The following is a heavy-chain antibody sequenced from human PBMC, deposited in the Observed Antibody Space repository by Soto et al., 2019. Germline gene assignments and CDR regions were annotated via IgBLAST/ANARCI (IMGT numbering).Heavy chain of an antibody. D-gene: IGHD5-12*01. CDR2: IIPILGTA. CDR1: GGTFSSYT. V-gene: IGHV1-69*12. CDR3: ARGNHRWLQLWYFDL. Sequence: QVQLVQSGAEVKKPGSSVTVSCKASGGTFSSYTISWVRQAPGQGLAWMGGIIPILGTANYAQKFQGRVTITADESTSTAYMELSSLRSEDTAVYYCARGNHRWLQLWYFDLWGRGTLVTVSS. J-gene: IGHJ2*01.